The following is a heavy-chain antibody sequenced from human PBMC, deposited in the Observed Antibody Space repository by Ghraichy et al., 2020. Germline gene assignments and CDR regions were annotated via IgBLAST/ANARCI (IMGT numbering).Heavy chain of an antibody. J-gene: IGHJ4*02. V-gene: IGHV3-23*01. CDR1: GFTFSSYA. D-gene: IGHD3-22*01. CDR2: ISGSGGST. CDR3: AKDRAHDSSGYYAMHFDY. Sequence: GGSLRLSCAASGFTFSSYAMSWVRQAPGKGLEWVSAISGSGGSTYYADSVKGRFTISRDNSKNTLYLQMNSLRAEDTAVYYCAKDRAHDSSGYYAMHFDYWGQGTLVTVSS.